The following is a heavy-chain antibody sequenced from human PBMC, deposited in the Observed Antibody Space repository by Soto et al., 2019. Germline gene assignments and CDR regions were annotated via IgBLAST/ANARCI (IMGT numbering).Heavy chain of an antibody. CDR1: GGSISSYY. CDR3: ASLYTSSRAFDS. V-gene: IGHV4-59*01. CDR2: IHYSGST. Sequence: SETLSLTCTVSGGSISSYYWSWIRQTPGKGLDWIGYIHYSGSTKYNPSLKSRVTMSLDTSKKQFSLELSSVTAADAAVYYCASLYTSSRAFDSWGQGTLVTVS. D-gene: IGHD6-13*01. J-gene: IGHJ4*02.